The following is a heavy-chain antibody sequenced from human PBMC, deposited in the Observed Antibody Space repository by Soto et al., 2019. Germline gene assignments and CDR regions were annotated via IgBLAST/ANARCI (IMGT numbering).Heavy chain of an antibody. D-gene: IGHD3-10*01. J-gene: IGHJ6*02. CDR3: ARAKITMVRGVISHSYYGMDV. CDR1: GYTFTGYY. V-gene: IGHV1-2*02. CDR2: INPNSGGT. Sequence: ASVKVSCKASGYTFTGYYMHWVRQAPGQGLEWMGWINPNSGGTNYAQKFQGRVTMTRDTSISTAYMELSRLRSDDTAVYYCARAKITMVRGVISHSYYGMDVCGQGTTGTVSS.